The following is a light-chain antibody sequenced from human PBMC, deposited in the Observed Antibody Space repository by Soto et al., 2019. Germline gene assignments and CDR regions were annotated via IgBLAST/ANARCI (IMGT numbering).Light chain of an antibody. Sequence: QAVVTQEPSLTVSPGGTVTLTCGSSTGAVTSGHYPYWFQQKPGQAPRTLIYDTSNKHSWTPARFSGSLLGGKAALTLSGAQTEDEAEYYCLLGYPGARVFGSGTKVTVL. J-gene: IGLJ1*01. CDR1: TGAVTSGHY. V-gene: IGLV7-46*01. CDR3: LLGYPGARV. CDR2: DTS.